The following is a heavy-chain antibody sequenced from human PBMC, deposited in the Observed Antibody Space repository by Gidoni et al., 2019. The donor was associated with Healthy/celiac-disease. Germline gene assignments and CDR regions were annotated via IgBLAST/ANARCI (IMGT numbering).Heavy chain of an antibody. V-gene: IGHV4-34*01. J-gene: IGHJ4*02. D-gene: IGHD3-16*01. Sequence: QVQLQQWGAGLLKPSETLSLTCAVYGGSFSGYYWSWIRQPPGKGLEWIGEINHSGSTNSNPSLKSRVTISVDTSKNQFSLKLSSVTAADTAVYYCARHKGGRSDYWGQGTLVTVSS. CDR3: ARHKGGRSDY. CDR1: GGSFSGYY. CDR2: INHSGST.